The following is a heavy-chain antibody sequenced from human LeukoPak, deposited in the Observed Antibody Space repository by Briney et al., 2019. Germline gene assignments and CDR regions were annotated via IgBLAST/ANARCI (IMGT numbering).Heavy chain of an antibody. J-gene: IGHJ5*02. D-gene: IGHD6-13*01. V-gene: IGHV4-59*01. CDR2: IYYSGST. Sequence: SETLSLTCTVSGGCISSYYWSWIRQPPGKGLEWIGYIYYSGSTNYNPSLKSRVTISVDTSKNQFSLKLSSVTAADTAVYYCARVNVAAGTYFDNWFDPWGQGTLVTVSS. CDR1: GGCISSYY. CDR3: ARVNVAAGTYFDNWFDP.